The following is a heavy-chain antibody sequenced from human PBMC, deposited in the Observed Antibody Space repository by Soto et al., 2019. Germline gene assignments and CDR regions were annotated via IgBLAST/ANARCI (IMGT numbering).Heavy chain of an antibody. D-gene: IGHD6-13*01. CDR3: VKDESINWYSGHFRH. CDR2: INWNSGSI. CDR1: GFTFDDYA. J-gene: IGHJ1*01. Sequence: EVQLVESGGGLVQPGRSLRLSCAASGFTFDDYAMHWVRQVPAKSLEWVSGINWNSGSIGYGDSVKGRFAISRDNAKNSLHLQMNSLSAEDTAFYYCVKDESINWYSGHFRHWGQGTLVTVSS. V-gene: IGHV3-9*01.